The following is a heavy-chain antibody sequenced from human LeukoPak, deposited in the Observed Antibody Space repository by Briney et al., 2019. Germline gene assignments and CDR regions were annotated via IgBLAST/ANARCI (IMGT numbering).Heavy chain of an antibody. V-gene: IGHV4-31*03. CDR3: ARGSPYDSSGYYRKAANFDL. J-gene: IGHJ2*01. D-gene: IGHD3-22*01. Sequence: SETLSLTCTVSGGSISSGGYYWRWIRQHPGKGLEWIGYIYYSGSTYYNPSLKSRVTISVDTSKNQFSLKLSSVTAADTAVYYCARGSPYDSSGYYRKAANFDLWGRGTLVTVSS. CDR1: GGSISSGGYY. CDR2: IYYSGST.